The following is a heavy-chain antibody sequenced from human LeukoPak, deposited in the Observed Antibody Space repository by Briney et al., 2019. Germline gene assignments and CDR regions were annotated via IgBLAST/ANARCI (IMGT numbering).Heavy chain of an antibody. J-gene: IGHJ5*02. Sequence: ASMKVSCKASGYTFTSYDINWMRQASGQGLEWLGWMSPDSGDIGYAQNFQGRITMTSDTSISTAFMELSSLRSEDTAVYYCARTSRGVGFMVDPWGQGTLVTVSS. V-gene: IGHV1-8*01. CDR1: GYTFTSYD. D-gene: IGHD2-15*01. CDR2: MSPDSGDI. CDR3: ARTSRGVGFMVDP.